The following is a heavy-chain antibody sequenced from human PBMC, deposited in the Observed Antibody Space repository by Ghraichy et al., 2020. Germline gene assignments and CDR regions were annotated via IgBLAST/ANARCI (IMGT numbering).Heavy chain of an antibody. CDR3: ARVCRGGSCYSGPYFDY. J-gene: IGHJ4*02. Sequence: SQTLSLTCAVYGGSFSGYYWSWIRQPPGKGLEWIGEINHSGSTNYNPSLKSRVTISVDTSKNQFSLKLSSVTAADTAVYYCARVCRGGSCYSGPYFDYWGQGTLVTVSS. D-gene: IGHD2-15*01. V-gene: IGHV4-34*01. CDR1: GGSFSGYY. CDR2: INHSGST.